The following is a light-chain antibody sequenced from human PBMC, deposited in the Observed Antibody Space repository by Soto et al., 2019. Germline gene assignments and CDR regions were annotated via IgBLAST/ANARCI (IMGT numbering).Light chain of an antibody. CDR1: SSDVGGYNY. CDR2: EVN. Sequence: QSALTQPASVSGSPGQSITISCTGTSSDVGGYNYVSWYQQHPGKAPKLMIYEVNDRPSGVSNRFSGSKSGNTASLTISGLQAEDEADYYRSSYTSTNTWVFGGGTKLTVL. V-gene: IGLV2-14*01. J-gene: IGLJ3*02. CDR3: SSYTSTNTWV.